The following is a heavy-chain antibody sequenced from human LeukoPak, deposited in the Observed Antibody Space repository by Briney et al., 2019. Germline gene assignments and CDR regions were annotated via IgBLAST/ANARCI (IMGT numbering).Heavy chain of an antibody. CDR2: INPSGGST. CDR1: GYTFTSYY. Sequence: ASVKVSCKASGYTFTSYYMHWVRQAPGQGLEWMGIINPSGGSTSYAQKFQGRVTMTRDTSISTAYMELSRLRSDDTAVYYCARGAGYSNYGSYWGQGTLVTVSS. CDR3: ARGAGYSNYGSY. J-gene: IGHJ4*02. D-gene: IGHD4-11*01. V-gene: IGHV1-46*01.